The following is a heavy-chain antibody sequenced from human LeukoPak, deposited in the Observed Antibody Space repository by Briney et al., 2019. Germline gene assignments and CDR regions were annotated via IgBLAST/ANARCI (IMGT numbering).Heavy chain of an antibody. CDR3: ARDLGLSGTTHFFSY. CDR1: GGTFSSYA. CDR2: IIPILGIA. Sequence: ASVKVSCKASGGTFSSYAISWVRQAPGQGLEWMGRIIPILGIANYAQKFQGRVTITADKSTNTAYMELSSLRSEDTAVYYCARDLGLSGTTHFFSYWGQGTLVTVSS. J-gene: IGHJ4*02. V-gene: IGHV1-69*04. D-gene: IGHD1-7*01.